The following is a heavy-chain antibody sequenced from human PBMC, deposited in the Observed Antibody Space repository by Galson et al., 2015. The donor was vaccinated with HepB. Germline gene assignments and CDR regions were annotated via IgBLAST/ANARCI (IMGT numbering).Heavy chain of an antibody. J-gene: IGHJ3*02. CDR2: ISYDGSNK. D-gene: IGHD6-13*01. V-gene: IGHV3-30*18. Sequence: SLRLSCAASGFTFSSYGMHWVRQAPGKGLEWVAVISYDGSNKYYADSVKGRFTISRDNSKNTLYLQINSLRAEDTAVYYCAKDSRSSSSPDAFDIWGQGTMVTVSS. CDR1: GFTFSSYG. CDR3: AKDSRSSSSPDAFDI.